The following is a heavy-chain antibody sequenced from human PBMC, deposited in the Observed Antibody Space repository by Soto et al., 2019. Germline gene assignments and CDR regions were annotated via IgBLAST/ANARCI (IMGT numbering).Heavy chain of an antibody. CDR3: ARGASVGLSVHWFDP. V-gene: IGHV4-30-4*01. CDR1: GGSISSGDYY. CDR2: IYYSGST. Sequence: SETLSLTCTVSGGSISSGDYYWSWIRQPPGKGLEWIGYIYYSGSTYYNPSLKSRVTISVDTSKNQFSLKLSSVTAADTAVYYCARGASVGLSVHWFDPWGQGTLVTVS. J-gene: IGHJ5*02.